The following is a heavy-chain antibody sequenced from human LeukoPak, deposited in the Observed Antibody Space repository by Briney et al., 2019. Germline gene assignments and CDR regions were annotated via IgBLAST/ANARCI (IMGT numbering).Heavy chain of an antibody. Sequence: GGSLRLSCAASGFTFSSYNMNWVRQVPGKGLEWVSLISGDGDSTYYADSVKGRFTISRDNSKNSLYLQMNSLRTEDTALYYCAKDNWVSTRGHYGFDCWGQGTLVTVSS. D-gene: IGHD5/OR15-5a*01. CDR1: GFTFSSYN. CDR3: AKDNWVSTRGHYGFDC. J-gene: IGHJ4*02. CDR2: ISGDGDST. V-gene: IGHV3-43*02.